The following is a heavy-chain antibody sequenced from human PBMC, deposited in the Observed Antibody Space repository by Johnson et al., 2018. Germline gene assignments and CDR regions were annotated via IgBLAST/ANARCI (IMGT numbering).Heavy chain of an antibody. CDR3: AKVLSMVTYRWYGMDV. J-gene: IGHJ6*02. Sequence: VQLLESGGGVVQPGRSLRLSCAASGFTFSSYVMHWVRQAPGKGLEWVAVIWYDGSTIYYADSVKGRFTISRDNAKNTLYLQMNSLRPEDTASYYCAKVLSMVTYRWYGMDVWGQGTTVTVSS. D-gene: IGHD5-18*01. CDR2: IWYDGSTI. V-gene: IGHV3-33*06. CDR1: GFTFSSYV.